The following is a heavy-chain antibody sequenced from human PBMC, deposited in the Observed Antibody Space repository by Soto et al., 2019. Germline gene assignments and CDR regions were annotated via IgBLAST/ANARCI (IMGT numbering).Heavy chain of an antibody. CDR2: ISSSGSTI. J-gene: IGHJ6*03. CDR3: ARGMRTSRYDFWSGYCHYMDV. Sequence: GGSLRLSCAASGFTFSDYYMSWIRQAPGKGLEWVSYISSSGSTIYYADSVKGRFTISRDNAKNSLYLQMNSLRAEDTAVYYCARGMRTSRYDFWSGYCHYMDVWGKGTTVTVS. V-gene: IGHV3-11*01. D-gene: IGHD3-3*01. CDR1: GFTFSDYY.